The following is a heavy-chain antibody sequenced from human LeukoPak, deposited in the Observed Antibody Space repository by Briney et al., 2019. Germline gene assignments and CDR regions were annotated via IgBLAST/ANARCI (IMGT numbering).Heavy chain of an antibody. Sequence: GGSLRLSCAASGFTFSSYWMSWVRQAPGKGLEWVANIKQDGSEKYYVDSVKGRFTISRDNAKNSLYLQMNSLRAEDTAVYYCARREGYYDYVWGSLNWFDPWGQGTLVTVSS. D-gene: IGHD3-16*01. CDR3: ARREGYYDYVWGSLNWFDP. V-gene: IGHV3-7*01. CDR1: GFTFSSYW. J-gene: IGHJ5*02. CDR2: IKQDGSEK.